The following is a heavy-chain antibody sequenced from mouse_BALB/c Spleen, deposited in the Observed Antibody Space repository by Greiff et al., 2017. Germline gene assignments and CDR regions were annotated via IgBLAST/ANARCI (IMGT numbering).Heavy chain of an antibody. Sequence: EVMLVESGGGLVKPGGSLKLSCAASGFTFSSYTMSWVRQTPEKRLEWVATISSGGSYTYYPDSVKGRFTISRDNAKNTLYLQMSSLKSEDTAMYYCTREGYDYGGGAWFAYWGQGTLVTVSA. CDR1: GFTFSSYT. CDR3: TREGYDYGGGAWFAY. V-gene: IGHV5-6-4*01. CDR2: ISSGGSYT. D-gene: IGHD2-4*01. J-gene: IGHJ3*01.